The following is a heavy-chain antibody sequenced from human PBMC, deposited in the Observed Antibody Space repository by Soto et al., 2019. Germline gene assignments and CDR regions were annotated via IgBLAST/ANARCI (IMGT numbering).Heavy chain of an antibody. CDR1: GYRFFDYW. CDR2: IYPDASQT. V-gene: IGHV5-51*03. J-gene: IGHJ5*02. Sequence: DVQLVQSGAEVKKPGESLKISCQGYGYRFFDYWIGWGRQTPGKGLEWMGIIYPDASQTIYSPSFQDHVTFSAGRSITAAYLQWSSLKASDSGLXXXXXXXXXXXXXXWXDAWGQGTLVTVSS. CDR3: XXXXXXXXXXXWXDA.